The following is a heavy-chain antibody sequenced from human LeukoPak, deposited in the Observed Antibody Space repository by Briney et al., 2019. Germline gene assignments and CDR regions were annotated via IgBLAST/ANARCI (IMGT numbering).Heavy chain of an antibody. Sequence: ASVKVSCKASGYTFTSYGISWVRQAPGQGLEWMGWISAYNGNTNYAQKLQGRVTMTTDTSTSTAYMELRSLRSDDTAVYYCARSSGGAGTYYYYYGMDVWGQGTTVTVSS. D-gene: IGHD3-16*01. V-gene: IGHV1-18*01. CDR1: GYTFTSYG. J-gene: IGHJ6*02. CDR2: ISAYNGNT. CDR3: ARSSGGAGTYYYYYGMDV.